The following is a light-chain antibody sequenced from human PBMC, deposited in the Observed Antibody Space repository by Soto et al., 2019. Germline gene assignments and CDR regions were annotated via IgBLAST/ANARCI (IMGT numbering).Light chain of an antibody. Sequence: EIVLTQSPSTLSLSPGERATLSCRASQSVSSYLAWYQQKPGQAPRLLIYDASNRATGIRARFSGSGSGTDFTLTISSLEPEDFAVYYCQQPYTFGQGTKLEIK. CDR2: DAS. CDR3: QQPYT. CDR1: QSVSSY. J-gene: IGKJ2*01. V-gene: IGKV3-11*01.